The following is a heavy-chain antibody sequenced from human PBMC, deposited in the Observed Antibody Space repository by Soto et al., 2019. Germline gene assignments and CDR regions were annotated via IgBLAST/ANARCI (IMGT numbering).Heavy chain of an antibody. D-gene: IGHD2-21*01. Sequence: GGSLRLSCAASGFTFSSYAMSWVRQAPGKGLEWVSAISGSGGSTYYADSVKGRFTISRDNSKNTLYLQMNSLTAEDTAVYYCAKAPSSDCNSGACSLRSWGQGTLVT. CDR1: GFTFSSYA. CDR3: AKAPSSDCNSGACSLRS. CDR2: ISGSGGST. V-gene: IGHV3-23*01. J-gene: IGHJ5*02.